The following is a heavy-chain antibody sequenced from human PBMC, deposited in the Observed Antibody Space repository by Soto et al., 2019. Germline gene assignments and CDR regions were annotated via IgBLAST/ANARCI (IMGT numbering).Heavy chain of an antibody. CDR3: ARDLQMYDFWSGYYGMDV. CDR2: IWYDGSNK. Sequence: GGSLRLSCAASGFTFSSYGMHWVRQAPGKGLEWVAVIWYDGSNKYYADSVKGRFTISRDNSKNTLYLQMNSLRAEDTAVYYCARDLQMYDFWSGYYGMDVWGQGTTVTVSS. CDR1: GFTFSSYG. V-gene: IGHV3-33*01. D-gene: IGHD3-3*01. J-gene: IGHJ6*02.